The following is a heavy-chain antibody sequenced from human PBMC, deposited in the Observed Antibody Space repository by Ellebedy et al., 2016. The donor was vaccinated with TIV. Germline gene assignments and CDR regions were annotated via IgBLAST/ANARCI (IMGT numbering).Heavy chain of an antibody. CDR1: GLTFSVYA. CDR3: AAASGFDY. CDR2: VLIGGGGT. V-gene: IGHV3-23*01. Sequence: GGSLRLSXAASGLTFSVYAMTWVRQAPGKGLEWVSSVLIGGGGTYYADSVKGRFTTSRDNSKSTVYLEMNNLRVEDTAVYYCAAASGFDYWGQGTLVTVSS. D-gene: IGHD3-10*01. J-gene: IGHJ4*02.